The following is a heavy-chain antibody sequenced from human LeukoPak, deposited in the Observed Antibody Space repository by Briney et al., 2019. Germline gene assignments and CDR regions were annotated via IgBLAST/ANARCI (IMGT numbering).Heavy chain of an antibody. CDR1: VFIFSSYG. Sequence: PGGSLRLLCAASVFIFSSYGVHWVRQAPGKGLEWVAVIWYDGSNKYYADSVKGRFTISRDNSKNTLYLQMNRLRAEDTAVYYCARERHSNYTFDYWGQGTLVTVSS. V-gene: IGHV3-33*01. CDR2: IWYDGSNK. J-gene: IGHJ4*02. CDR3: ARERHSNYTFDY. D-gene: IGHD5-24*01.